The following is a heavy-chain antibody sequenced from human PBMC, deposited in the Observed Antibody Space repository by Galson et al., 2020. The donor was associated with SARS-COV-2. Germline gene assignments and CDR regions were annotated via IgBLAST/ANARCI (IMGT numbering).Heavy chain of an antibody. D-gene: IGHD6-19*01. Sequence: GESLKISCAASGFTVSSSYMSWVRQAPGTGLEWVSVIYRGGSTYYADSVKARFTISRDNSKNTLYLQMNSLRAEDTAVYYCARRYSTAWSHDYWGQGTLVTVSS. CDR2: IYRGGST. CDR1: GFTVSSSY. CDR3: ARRYSTAWSHDY. J-gene: IGHJ4*02. V-gene: IGHV3-66*01.